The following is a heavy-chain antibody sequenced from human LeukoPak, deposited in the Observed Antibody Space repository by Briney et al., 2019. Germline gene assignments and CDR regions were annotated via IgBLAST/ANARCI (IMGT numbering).Heavy chain of an antibody. V-gene: IGHV3-23*01. Sequence: GGSLRLSCAASGFTFDTYAMSWVRQAPGKGLEWISVISGRGGFTYYADSVKGRFTISRDTSNYTIYLQMNSLRADDTAVYYCAPDFWSGYYDKLDSWGPGTLVTVSS. CDR2: ISGRGGFT. D-gene: IGHD3-3*01. CDR3: APDFWSGYYDKLDS. CDR1: GFTFDTYA. J-gene: IGHJ4*02.